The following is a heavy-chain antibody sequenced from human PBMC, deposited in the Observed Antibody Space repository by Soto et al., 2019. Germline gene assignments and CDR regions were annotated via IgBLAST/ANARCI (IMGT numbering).Heavy chain of an antibody. CDR1: GGTFSSYA. J-gene: IGHJ6*02. Sequence: QVQLVQSGAEVKKPGSSVKVSCKASGGTFSSYAINWVRQAPGQGLEWMGGIITIFGTADYAQKFQGRVTITADESTSTAYMELGSLRSADTAVYYCARSLTGTYYYYGMDVWGQGTTVTVSS. D-gene: IGHD1-20*01. V-gene: IGHV1-69*12. CDR3: ARSLTGTYYYYGMDV. CDR2: IITIFGTA.